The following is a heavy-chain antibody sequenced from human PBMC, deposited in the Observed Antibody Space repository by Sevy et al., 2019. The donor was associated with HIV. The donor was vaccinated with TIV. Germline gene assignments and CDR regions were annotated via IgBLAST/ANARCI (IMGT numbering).Heavy chain of an antibody. Sequence: GGSLRLSCAASGFTFGNAWMSWVRQAPGKGLEWVGRIKSKTDGGTTDYAAPVKGRFTISRDDSKNTLYLQMNSLKTEDTAVYYCTPIFGVGYGMDVWGQGTTVTVSS. CDR3: TPIFGVGYGMDV. CDR1: GFTFGNAW. J-gene: IGHJ6*02. D-gene: IGHD3-3*01. V-gene: IGHV3-15*01. CDR2: IKSKTDGGTT.